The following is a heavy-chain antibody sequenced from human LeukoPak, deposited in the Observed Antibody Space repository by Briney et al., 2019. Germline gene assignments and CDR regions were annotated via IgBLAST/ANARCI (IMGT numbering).Heavy chain of an antibody. CDR3: AREPPSYYDSSGYQI. D-gene: IGHD3-22*01. CDR2: ISSSSSTI. Sequence: GGSLRLSCAASGFTFSSYSMNWVRQAPGMGLEWVSYISSSSSTIYYADSVKGRFTISRDNAKNSLYLQMNSLRAEDTAVYYCAREPPSYYDSSGYQIWGQGTLVTVSS. CDR1: GFTFSSYS. V-gene: IGHV3-48*04. J-gene: IGHJ4*02.